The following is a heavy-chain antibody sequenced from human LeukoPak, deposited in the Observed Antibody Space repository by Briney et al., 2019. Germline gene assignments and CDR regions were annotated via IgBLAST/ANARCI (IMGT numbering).Heavy chain of an antibody. CDR1: GFTFSSYS. Sequence: GGSLRLSCAASGFTFSSYSMNWVRQAPGKGLEWVSSISSSSSYIYYADSVKGRFTISRDNAKNSLYLQMNSLRAEDTAVYYCARTHGDYVPYDAFDIWGQGTMVTVSS. CDR2: ISSSSSYI. J-gene: IGHJ3*02. V-gene: IGHV3-21*01. D-gene: IGHD4-17*01. CDR3: ARTHGDYVPYDAFDI.